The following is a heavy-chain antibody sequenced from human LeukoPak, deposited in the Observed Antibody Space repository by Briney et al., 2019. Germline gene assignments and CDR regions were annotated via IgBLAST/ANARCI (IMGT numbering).Heavy chain of an antibody. V-gene: IGHV3-23*01. CDR1: GFTFSSYA. CDR3: AKGPMPCSSTSCPRSAFDI. D-gene: IGHD2-2*01. J-gene: IGHJ3*02. Sequence: QPGGSLRLSCAASGFTFSSYAMNWVRQAPGKGLEWVSSISDTDDSTYDADSLKGRFSISRDNSKNTLYLQMNSLRAEDTAIYYCAKGPMPCSSTSCPRSAFDIWGQGTMVTVSS. CDR2: ISDTDDST.